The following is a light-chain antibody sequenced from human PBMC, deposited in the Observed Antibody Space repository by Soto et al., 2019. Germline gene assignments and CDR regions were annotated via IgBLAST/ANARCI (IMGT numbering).Light chain of an antibody. J-gene: IGLJ7*01. V-gene: IGLV1-44*01. CDR1: SFNIGSNT. Sequence: QPVLTQPPSASGTPGQRVTISCSGGSFNIGSNTVSWYQHLPGTAPKLLIYNNNHRPSGVPDRFSGSKSGTSASLAISGLQSEDEADYYCAAWDDSLHGVVFGGGTQLTVL. CDR2: NNN. CDR3: AAWDDSLHGVV.